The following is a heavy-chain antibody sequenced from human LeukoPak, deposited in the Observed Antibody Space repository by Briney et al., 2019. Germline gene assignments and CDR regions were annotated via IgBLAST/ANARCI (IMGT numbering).Heavy chain of an antibody. D-gene: IGHD3-22*01. J-gene: IGHJ4*02. CDR2: ISAYNGNT. CDR3: ACNSYYYDSSGYYWALDY. V-gene: IGHV1-18*01. CDR1: GYTFTSYG. Sequence: GASVKVSCKASGYTFTSYGISWVRLAPGQGLEWMGWISAYNGNTNYAQKLQGRVTMTTDTSTSTAYMELRSLRSDDTAVYYCACNSYYYDSSGYYWALDYWGQGTLVTVSS.